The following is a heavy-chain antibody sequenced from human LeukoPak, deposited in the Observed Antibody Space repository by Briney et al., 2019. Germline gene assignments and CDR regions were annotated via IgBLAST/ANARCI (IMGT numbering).Heavy chain of an antibody. CDR2: INPNSGGT. D-gene: IGHD5-18*01. V-gene: IGHV1-2*02. J-gene: IGHJ4*02. CDR1: GYTFTDYY. Sequence: ASVNVSCKASGYTFTDYYLYWVRQAPGQGLEWMGWINPNSGGTNYAQKFQGRVTMTRDTSISTAYMELGRLRSDDTAVYYCARDGTAVMVDFDYWGQGTLVTVSS. CDR3: ARDGTAVMVDFDY.